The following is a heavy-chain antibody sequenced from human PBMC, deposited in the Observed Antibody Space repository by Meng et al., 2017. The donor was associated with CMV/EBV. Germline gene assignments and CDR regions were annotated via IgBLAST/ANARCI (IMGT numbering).Heavy chain of an antibody. CDR1: GYTFTGYY. D-gene: IGHD1-1*01. Sequence: ASVKVSCKASGYTFTGYYMHWVRQAPGQGLEWMGWINPNSGGTNYAQKFQGRVTMTRDTSISTAYMEPSRLRSDDTAVYYCARDYQLERRSDDYWGQGTLVTVSS. CDR3: ARDYQLERRSDDY. V-gene: IGHV1-2*02. J-gene: IGHJ4*02. CDR2: INPNSGGT.